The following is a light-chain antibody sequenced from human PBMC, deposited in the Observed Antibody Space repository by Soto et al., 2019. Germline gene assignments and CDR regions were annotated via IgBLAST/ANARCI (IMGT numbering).Light chain of an antibody. V-gene: IGKV3-15*01. Sequence: EIVMTQSPATLSVSPGERATLSCRASQSVSSNLAWYQQKPGQAPRLLIYAASTRATGIPARFSGSGSGTDFTLTISSLEPEDFAVYYCQHRTNWPPAFGQGTRLEIK. J-gene: IGKJ5*01. CDR1: QSVSSN. CDR2: AAS. CDR3: QHRTNWPPA.